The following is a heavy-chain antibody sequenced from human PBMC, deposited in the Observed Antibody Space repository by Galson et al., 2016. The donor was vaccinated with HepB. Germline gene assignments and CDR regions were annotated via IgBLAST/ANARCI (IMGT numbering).Heavy chain of an antibody. CDR1: GFTFSGYK. V-gene: IGHV3-48*02. Sequence: SLRLSCAASGFTFSGYKMNWVRQAPGKALEWVSYISTTSSAIYYADSVKGRFSISRDNAESSLYLQMNSLRDEDTAVYYCGAFRGDSSGYGEYWSQGTLVTVSS. D-gene: IGHD5-18*01. CDR2: ISTTSSAI. J-gene: IGHJ4*02. CDR3: GAFRGDSSGYGEY.